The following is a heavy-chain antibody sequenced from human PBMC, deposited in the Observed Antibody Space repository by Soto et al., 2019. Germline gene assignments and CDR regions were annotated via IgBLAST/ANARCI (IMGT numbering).Heavy chain of an antibody. J-gene: IGHJ6*02. CDR2: INHRGSL. D-gene: IGHD1-1*01. CDR3: ARELPQRQGRNMDL. Sequence: WTWIRHRPGEGLEWFGYINHRGSLYYNPSLKSRVSMSVDTSKNQFSLNLSSVTAADTAVYYCARELPQRQGRNMDLWGQGTTVTVSS. V-gene: IGHV4-31*02.